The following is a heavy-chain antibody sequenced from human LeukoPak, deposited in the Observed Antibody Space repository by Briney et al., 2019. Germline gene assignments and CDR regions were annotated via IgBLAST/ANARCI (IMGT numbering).Heavy chain of an antibody. CDR3: ARDKDWLLYDF. Sequence: GGSLRLSCAASGFTFSSYWTHWVRQVPGKGLVWVSRIKSDGSDIGYADSVKGRFTISRDNAKNTLYLQMNSLGAEDTAVYYCARDKDWLLYDFWGQGTLVTVSS. CDR2: IKSDGSDI. V-gene: IGHV3-74*01. D-gene: IGHD3/OR15-3a*01. J-gene: IGHJ4*02. CDR1: GFTFSSYW.